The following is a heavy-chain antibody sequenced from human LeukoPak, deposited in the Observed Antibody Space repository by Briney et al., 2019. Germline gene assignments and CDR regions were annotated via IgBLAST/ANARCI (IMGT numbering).Heavy chain of an antibody. J-gene: IGHJ5*02. CDR1: GGTFSSYA. CDR3: ARGLWEQLGPWFDP. CDR2: IIPIFGTA. Sequence: SVKVSCKASGGTFSSYAISWVRQAPGQGLEWMGRIIPIFGTANYAQKFQGRVTITTDESTSTAYMELSSLRSEDTAVYHCARGLWEQLGPWFDPWGQGTLVTVSS. D-gene: IGHD6-13*01. V-gene: IGHV1-69*05.